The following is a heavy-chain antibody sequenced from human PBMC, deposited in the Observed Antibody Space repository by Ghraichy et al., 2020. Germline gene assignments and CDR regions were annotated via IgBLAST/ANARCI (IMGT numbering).Heavy chain of an antibody. V-gene: IGHV3-23*01. CDR1: GFTFSSYA. D-gene: IGHD3-3*01. J-gene: IGHJ5*02. CDR3: AKLGLRITIFGVVIPNWFDP. CDR2: ISGSGGST. Sequence: LSLTCAASGFTFSSYAMSWVRQAPGKGLEWVSAISGSGGSTYYADSVKGRFTISRDNSKNTLYLQMNSLRAEDTAVYYCAKLGLRITIFGVVIPNWFDPWGQGTLVTVSS.